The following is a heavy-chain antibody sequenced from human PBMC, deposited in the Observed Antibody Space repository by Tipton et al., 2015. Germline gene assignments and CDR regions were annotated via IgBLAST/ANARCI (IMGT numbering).Heavy chain of an antibody. CDR2: ISYNGST. J-gene: IGHJ6*02. D-gene: IGHD3-16*01. V-gene: IGHV4-59*07. Sequence: TLSLTCTVSGASISSYSWSWIRQPPGKGLEWMGYISYNGSTNYNPSLKSRVTISVDTSKNQCSLNLSSVTAADTAVYYCARFVSRGYYYFGMDVWGQGTTVTVSS. CDR1: GASISSYS. CDR3: ARFVSRGYYYFGMDV.